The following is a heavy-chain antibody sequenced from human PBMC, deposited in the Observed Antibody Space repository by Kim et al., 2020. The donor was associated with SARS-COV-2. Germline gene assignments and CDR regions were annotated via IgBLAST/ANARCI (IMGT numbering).Heavy chain of an antibody. D-gene: IGHD3-10*01. CDR1: GGTFSSYA. Sequence: SVKVSCKASGGTFSSYAISWVRQAPGQGLEWMGGIIPIFGTANYAQKFQGRVTITADESTSTAYMELSSLRSEDTAVYYCAREGYYYGSGSYALYYFDYWGQGTLVTVSS. CDR3: AREGYYYGSGSYALYYFDY. CDR2: IIPIFGTA. V-gene: IGHV1-69*13. J-gene: IGHJ4*02.